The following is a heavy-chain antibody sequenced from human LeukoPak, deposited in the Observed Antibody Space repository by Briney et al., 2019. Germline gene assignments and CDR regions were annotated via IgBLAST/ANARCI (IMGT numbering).Heavy chain of an antibody. CDR1: GFTFSSYS. CDR2: ISSSSSYI. CDR3: GRVDLDGSAYLSP. D-gene: IGHD3-16*01. Sequence: GGSLRLSCAASGFTFSSYSMNWVRQAPGKGLEWVSSISSSSSYIYYADSVKGRFTISRDNAKNSLYLQMNSLRAEDTAVYFCGRVDLDGSAYLSPWGQGALVTVSS. V-gene: IGHV3-21*01. J-gene: IGHJ4*02.